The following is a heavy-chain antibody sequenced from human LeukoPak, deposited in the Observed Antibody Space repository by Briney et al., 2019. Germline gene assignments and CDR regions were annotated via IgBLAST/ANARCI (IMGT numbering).Heavy chain of an antibody. V-gene: IGHV3-66*04. D-gene: IGHD2-21*01. CDR3: ARQGFDSGFDY. CDR1: GFSFRRYY. Sequence: TGGSLRLSCAASGFSFRRYYMSWVRQAPGKGLQWVSVLFSGGDTYYAGSVKDRFSISRDSSRETLFLQMNSLRADDTAVYYCARQGFDSGFDYWGHGTMVTVSS. CDR2: LFSGGDT. J-gene: IGHJ4*01.